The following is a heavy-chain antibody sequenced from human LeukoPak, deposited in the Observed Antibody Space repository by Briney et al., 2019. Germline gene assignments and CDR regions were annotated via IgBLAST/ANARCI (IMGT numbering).Heavy chain of an antibody. V-gene: IGHV3-11*01. CDR3: ARGVAEYSSSWSSTFDY. J-gene: IGHJ4*02. D-gene: IGHD6-13*01. Sequence: PGGSLRLSCAASGFTFSDYYMSWIRQAPGKGLEWVSYISRSSSTIYYADSVKGRFTISRDNAKNSPYLQMNSLRAEDTAVYYCARGVAEYSSSWSSTFDYWGQGTLVTVSS. CDR1: GFTFSDYY. CDR2: ISRSSSTI.